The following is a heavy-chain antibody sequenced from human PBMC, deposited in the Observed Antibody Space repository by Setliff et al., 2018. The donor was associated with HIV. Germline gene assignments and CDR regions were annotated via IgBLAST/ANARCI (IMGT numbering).Heavy chain of an antibody. CDR1: GGTFSSYA. CDR3: ARSPPAKHHFDY. J-gene: IGHJ4*02. CDR2: IIPIFGTA. V-gene: IGHV1-69*13. Sequence: ASVKVSCKASGGTFSSYAISWVRQAPGQGLEWMGEIIPIFGTANYAQKFKGRVTITADESMTTAYMELSSLRSEDTAVYYCARSPPAKHHFDYWGQGTPVTVSS.